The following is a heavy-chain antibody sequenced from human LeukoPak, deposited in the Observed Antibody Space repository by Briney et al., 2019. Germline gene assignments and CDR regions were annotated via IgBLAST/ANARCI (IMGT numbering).Heavy chain of an antibody. D-gene: IGHD3-10*01. J-gene: IGHJ6*02. V-gene: IGHV3-30*02. CDR2: IRYDGSNK. CDR1: GFTFSSYG. CDR3: AKDSGLLWFGELLYPNYYYYYGMDV. Sequence: GGSLRLSCAASGFTFSSYGMHWVRHAPGKGLELVAFIRYDGSNKYYADSVKGRFTISRDNSKNTLYLQMNSLRAEDTAVYYCAKDSGLLWFGELLYPNYYYYYGMDVWGQGTTVTVSS.